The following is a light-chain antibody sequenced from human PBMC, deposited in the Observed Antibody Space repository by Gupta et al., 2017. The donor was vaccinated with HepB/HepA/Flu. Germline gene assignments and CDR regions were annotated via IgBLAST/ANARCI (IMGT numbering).Light chain of an antibody. CDR1: QSVSSY. CDR3: QQRSNWPPLT. J-gene: IGKJ4*01. Sequence: VSLHPPATLPLSPGERATLSCRASQSVSSYLAWYQQKPGQAPRLLIYDASNRATGIPARFSGSGSGTDFTLTISSLEPEDFAVYYCQQRSNWPPLTFGGGTKVEIK. CDR2: DAS. V-gene: IGKV3-11*01.